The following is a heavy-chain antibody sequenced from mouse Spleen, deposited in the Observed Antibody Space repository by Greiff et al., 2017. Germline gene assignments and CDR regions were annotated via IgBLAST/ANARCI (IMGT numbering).Heavy chain of an antibody. CDR3: ARGFYYYGSSYETSYFDY. CDR1: GFNIKDYY. J-gene: IGHJ2*01. V-gene: IGHV14-2*01. CDR2: IDPEDGET. D-gene: IGHD1-1*01. Sequence: VQLKESGAELVKPGASVKLSCTASGFNIKDYYMHWVKQRTEQGLEWIGRIDPEDGETKYAPKFQGKATITADTSSNTAYLQLSSLTSEDTAVYYCARGFYYYGSSYETSYFDYWGQGTTLTVSS.